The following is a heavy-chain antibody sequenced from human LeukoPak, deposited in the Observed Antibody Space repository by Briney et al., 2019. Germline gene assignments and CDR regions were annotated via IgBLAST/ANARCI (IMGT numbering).Heavy chain of an antibody. CDR2: ISGSGGST. CDR3: AKDLVAATNYYYYAMDV. CDR1: GFTFSSYA. J-gene: IGHJ6*02. D-gene: IGHD2-15*01. V-gene: IGHV3-23*01. Sequence: PGGSLRLSCAPSGFTFSSYAMSWVRQAPGKGLERVSGISGSGGSTYYADSVKGRFTISRDNSKNTLYLQMNSLRAEDTAVYYCAKDLVAATNYYYYAMDVWGQGTTVTVSS.